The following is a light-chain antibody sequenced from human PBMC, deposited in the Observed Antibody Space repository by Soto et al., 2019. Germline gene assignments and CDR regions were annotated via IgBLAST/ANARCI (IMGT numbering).Light chain of an antibody. CDR1: SSDVGGYNF. CDR3: NSYVGSNNYV. V-gene: IGLV2-11*01. CDR2: DVT. J-gene: IGLJ1*01. Sequence: QSVLTQSRSLSGSPGQSVTISCTETSSDVGGYNFVSWYQQYPGKAPKLIIYDVTKRPSGVPDRFSGPKSGNTASLTVSGLQAEDEADYYCNSYVGSNNYVFGTGTKVTVL.